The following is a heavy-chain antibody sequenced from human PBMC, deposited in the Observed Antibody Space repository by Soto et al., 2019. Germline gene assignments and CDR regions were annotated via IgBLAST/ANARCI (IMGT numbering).Heavy chain of an antibody. D-gene: IGHD2-2*01. CDR2: MYTTGIT. CDR3: ARDDKGVSAAMLY. J-gene: IGHJ4*02. Sequence: QVQLQESGPGLVKPSETLSLTCTVSGDSVSGYYWYWIRQPAGKGLEWIGRMYTTGITNYSPSLKSRGTMSVDTSKNQFSLKLTSVTAADTAVYYCARDDKGVSAAMLYWGQGTLVTVSS. CDR1: GDSVSGYY. V-gene: IGHV4-4*07.